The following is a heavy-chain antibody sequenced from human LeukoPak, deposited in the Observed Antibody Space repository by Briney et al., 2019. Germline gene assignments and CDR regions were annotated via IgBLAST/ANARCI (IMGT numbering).Heavy chain of an antibody. V-gene: IGHV3-30*04. J-gene: IGHJ4*02. CDR1: GFTFSNFA. CDR3: ARKRVVPAARLDY. Sequence: PGGSLRLSCAASGFTFSNFAVHWVRQAPGKGLEWVAVIPYDGSNKYYADSVKGRFTISRDNAKNSLYLQMNSLRAEDTAVYYCARKRVVPAARLDYWGQGTLVTVSS. D-gene: IGHD2-2*01. CDR2: IPYDGSNK.